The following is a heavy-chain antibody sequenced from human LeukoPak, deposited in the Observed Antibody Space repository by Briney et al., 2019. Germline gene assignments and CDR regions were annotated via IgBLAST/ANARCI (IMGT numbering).Heavy chain of an antibody. CDR3: ATVETAMPYYFDY. Sequence: SETLSLTCTVSGGSISSGGYYWGWIRQHPGKGLEWIGYIYYSGSTYYNPSLKSRVTISVDTSKNQFSLKLSSVTAADTAVYYCATVETAMPYYFDYWGQGTLVTVSS. V-gene: IGHV4-31*03. D-gene: IGHD5-18*01. CDR2: IYYSGST. J-gene: IGHJ4*02. CDR1: GGSISSGGYY.